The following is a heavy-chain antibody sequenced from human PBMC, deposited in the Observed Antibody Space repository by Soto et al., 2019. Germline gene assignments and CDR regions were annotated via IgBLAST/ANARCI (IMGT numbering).Heavy chain of an antibody. Sequence: SETPSLTCSVSGGSIGSSSYYFGWIRQPPGKGLEWIGSLYYTGTTYYNSSLKSRVTISADKSQNQFSLRLSSVTAADTAVYYCGAYCSRPYCDDWFDPWGQGTVGTVST. D-gene: IGHD2-2*01. CDR2: LYYTGTT. CDR1: GGSIGSSSYY. J-gene: IGHJ5*02. V-gene: IGHV4-39*05. CDR3: GAYCSRPYCDDWFDP.